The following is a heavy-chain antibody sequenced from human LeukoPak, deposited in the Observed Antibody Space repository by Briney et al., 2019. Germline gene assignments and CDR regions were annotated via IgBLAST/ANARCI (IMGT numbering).Heavy chain of an antibody. Sequence: GSLILSCAASGFTFSSYAMSCGRRAPGKGLVVGSGISDSGGSTDYADSVKGRFTISRDNSKNTLYLQMNSLRAGDTAVYYCAKDRNFDWLSSTLTHDFNYWGQGTLVTVSS. V-gene: IGHV3-23*01. CDR2: ISDSGGST. CDR1: GFTFSSYA. D-gene: IGHD3-9*01. J-gene: IGHJ4*02. CDR3: AKDRNFDWLSSTLTHDFNY.